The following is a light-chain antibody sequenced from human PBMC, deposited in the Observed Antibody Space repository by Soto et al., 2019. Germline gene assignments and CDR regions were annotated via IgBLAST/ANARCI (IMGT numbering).Light chain of an antibody. Sequence: EIVLTQSPATLSLSPGERATLSCRASQSVSSYLAWYQQKPGQAPRLLIYDASNRATGIPARFSGSGSGTDFTLTISSLEPEDFAVYYCQQYYSYPPWTFGQGTKVDIK. CDR3: QQYYSYPPWT. V-gene: IGKV3-11*01. J-gene: IGKJ1*01. CDR1: QSVSSY. CDR2: DAS.